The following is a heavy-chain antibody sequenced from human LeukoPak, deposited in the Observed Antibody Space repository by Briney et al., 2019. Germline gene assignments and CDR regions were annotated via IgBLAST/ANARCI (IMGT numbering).Heavy chain of an antibody. V-gene: IGHV4-34*01. CDR1: GGSFSGYY. Sequence: SETLSLTCAVYGGSFSGYYWSWIRQPPGKGLEWIGEINHSGSTNYNPSLKSRVTISVDTSKNQFSLKLSSVTAADTAVCYCARVRGTVTTDFDYWGQGTLVTVSS. D-gene: IGHD4-17*01. J-gene: IGHJ4*02. CDR3: ARVRGTVTTDFDY. CDR2: INHSGST.